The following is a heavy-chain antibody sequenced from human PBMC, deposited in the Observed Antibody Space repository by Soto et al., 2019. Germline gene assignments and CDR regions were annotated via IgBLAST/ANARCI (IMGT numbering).Heavy chain of an antibody. CDR1: GYSITSGYY. V-gene: IGHV4-38-2*02. CDR2: IYHSGTS. D-gene: IGHD5-12*01. Sequence: SETLSLTCAASGYSITSGYYWGWIRQPPGKGLEWIGSIYHSGTSNYNPSLKSRVTISVDTSKNQFSLKLTSVTAADTAVYYCARDSKRGYSGYDKLDYWGQGTLVTVSS. CDR3: ARDSKRGYSGYDKLDY. J-gene: IGHJ4*02.